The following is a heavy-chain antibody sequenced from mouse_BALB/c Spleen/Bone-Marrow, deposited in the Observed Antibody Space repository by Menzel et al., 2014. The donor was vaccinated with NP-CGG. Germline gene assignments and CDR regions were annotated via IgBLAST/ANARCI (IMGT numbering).Heavy chain of an antibody. J-gene: IGHJ2*01. D-gene: IGHD1-1*01. V-gene: IGHV4-1*02. Sequence: EVKLMESGGGLVQPGGSLKLSCAASGFDFSSYWMSWVRQAPGKGLEWIGEINADSRTINYTTFLKDKFIISRDNARNTQDLQMSRVKSEGAGLCYCSRCGYYGFLHYWGQGTTLTVSS. CDR3: SRCGYYGFLHY. CDR2: INADSRTI. CDR1: GFDFSSYW.